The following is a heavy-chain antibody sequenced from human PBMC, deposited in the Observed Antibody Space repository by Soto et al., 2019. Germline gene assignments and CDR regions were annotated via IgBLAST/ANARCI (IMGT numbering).Heavy chain of an antibody. Sequence: GGSLRLSCAASGFTFSTYAMTWVRQAPGKGLAWLSSISGSGSTYYADSVKGRFTISRDNSKNTLYLQMNSLRAEDTAVYYCATAISTSVRSSWGRGSLV. V-gene: IGHV3-23*01. D-gene: IGHD4-17*01. CDR1: GFTFSTYA. CDR3: ATAISTSVRSS. J-gene: IGHJ1*01. CDR2: ISGSGST.